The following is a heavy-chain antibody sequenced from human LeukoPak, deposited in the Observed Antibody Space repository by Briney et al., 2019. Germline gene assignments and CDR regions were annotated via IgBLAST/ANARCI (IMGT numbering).Heavy chain of an antibody. Sequence: GGSLRLSCAASGFTFSSYSMNWVRQAPGKGLEWVSSISSSSSYIYYADSVKGRFTISRDNAKNSLYLQMNSLRAEDTAVYYCARGLTRGSYPGGWGQGTLVTVSS. CDR2: ISSSSSYI. D-gene: IGHD1-26*01. CDR1: GFTFSSYS. V-gene: IGHV3-21*01. J-gene: IGHJ4*02. CDR3: ARGLTRGSYPGG.